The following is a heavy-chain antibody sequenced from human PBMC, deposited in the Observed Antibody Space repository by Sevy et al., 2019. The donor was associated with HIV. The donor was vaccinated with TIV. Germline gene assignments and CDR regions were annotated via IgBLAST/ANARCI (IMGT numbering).Heavy chain of an antibody. CDR3: ARENIAVAGIGYYFDH. D-gene: IGHD6-19*01. J-gene: IGHJ4*02. CDR1: GFTFSTYG. CDR2: IWYGGSNK. Sequence: GGSLRLSCVASGFTFSTYGMHWVRQAPGKGLEWVAVIWYGGSNKEYVDSVKGRFTISRDNSKDRLYLQMNSLRAEDTAVYYCARENIAVAGIGYYFDHWGQGTLVTVSS. V-gene: IGHV3-33*01.